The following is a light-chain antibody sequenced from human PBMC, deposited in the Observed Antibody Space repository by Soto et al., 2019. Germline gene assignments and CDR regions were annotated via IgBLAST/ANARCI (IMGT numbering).Light chain of an antibody. CDR1: SSDIGRYKF. CDR2: EAT. CDR3: TSYTIHSPYV. Sequence: QSALTQPASMSGSLGQSITISCTGTSSDIGRYKFVSWYQHHPGKAPKLIIYEATKRPSGVPYRFSGSKSGNTASLTISGLQAEDEAYYYCTSYTIHSPYVFGSGTKLTVL. J-gene: IGLJ1*01. V-gene: IGLV2-14*01.